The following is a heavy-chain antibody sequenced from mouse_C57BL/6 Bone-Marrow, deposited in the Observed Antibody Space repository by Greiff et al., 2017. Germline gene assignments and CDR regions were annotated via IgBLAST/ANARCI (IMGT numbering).Heavy chain of an antibody. V-gene: IGHV1-50*01. CDR2: IDPSDSYT. CDR1: GYTFTSYW. Sequence: QVQLQQPGAELVKPGASVKLSCKASGYTFTSYWMQWVKQRPGQGLEWIGEIDPSDSYTNYNQKFKGKATLTVDTSSSTAYMQLSSLTSEDSAVYYCARVGLYWYFDVWGTGTTVTVSS. J-gene: IGHJ1*03. CDR3: ARVGLYWYFDV.